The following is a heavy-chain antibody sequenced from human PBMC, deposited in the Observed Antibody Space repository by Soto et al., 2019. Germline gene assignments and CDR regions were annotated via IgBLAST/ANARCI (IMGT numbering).Heavy chain of an antibody. CDR1: GFSLTTSGMY. D-gene: IGHD4-4*01. V-gene: IGHV2-70*01. Sequence: SGPTLVNPTQTLTLTCTFSGFSLTTSGMYVSWIRQPPGKALEWLALIDWDDDKYYSTSLKTRLTISKDTSKNQVVLTMTNMDPVDTATYYCARSTTVTSRSSFDPWGQGTLVTVSS. J-gene: IGHJ5*02. CDR2: IDWDDDK. CDR3: ARSTTVTSRSSFDP.